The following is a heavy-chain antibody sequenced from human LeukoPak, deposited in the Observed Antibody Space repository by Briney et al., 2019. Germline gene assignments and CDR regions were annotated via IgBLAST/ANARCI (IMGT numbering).Heavy chain of an antibody. V-gene: IGHV4-39*07. CDR1: GGSISSSSYY. CDR2: IYYSGST. D-gene: IGHD2-15*01. CDR3: ARAKTGPLYCSGGSCYLPYSFDY. J-gene: IGHJ4*02. Sequence: SETLSLTCTVSGGSISSSSYYWGWIRQPPGEGLEWIGSIYYSGSTYYNPSLKSRVTISVDTSKNQFSLKLSSVTAADTAVYYCARAKTGPLYCSGGSCYLPYSFDYWGQGTLVTVSS.